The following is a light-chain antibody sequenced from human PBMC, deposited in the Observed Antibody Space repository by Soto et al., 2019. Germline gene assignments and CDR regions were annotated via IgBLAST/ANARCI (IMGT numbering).Light chain of an antibody. CDR2: LGS. V-gene: IGKV2-28*01. CDR1: QSLLHSNGYNY. CDR3: MQAVQTPPT. Sequence: DIVMTQSPLSLPVTPGEPASISCRSSQSLLHSNGYNYLDWYLQKPGQSPHLLIYLGSNRASGGPDRCSGSGSGTDFTLKISRVEAEDVGVYYCMQAVQTPPTFGQGTKVDIK. J-gene: IGKJ1*01.